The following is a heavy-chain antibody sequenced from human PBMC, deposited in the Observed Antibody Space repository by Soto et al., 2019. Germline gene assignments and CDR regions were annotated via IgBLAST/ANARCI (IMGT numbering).Heavy chain of an antibody. D-gene: IGHD3-22*01. CDR2: IVPIFGTT. CDR3: ARDPRTVTMIPAFDI. Sequence: SSVKASCKPSGGTFSRYSISWLRRSPVQGLEWMGGIVPIFGTTNYAQKFQGRVTITADESTSTAYMELCILRSEDKAVYYCARDPRTVTMIPAFDIWGQGTMVTVSS. CDR1: GGTFSRYS. J-gene: IGHJ3*02. V-gene: IGHV1-69*13.